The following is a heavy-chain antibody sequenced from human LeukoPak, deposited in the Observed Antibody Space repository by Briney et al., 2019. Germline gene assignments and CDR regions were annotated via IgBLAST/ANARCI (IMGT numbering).Heavy chain of an antibody. CDR1: GFTFSSSW. Sequence: GGSLRLSCAASGFTFSSSWMAWVRQARGKGLEWVGNIKEDGTAKNYVVSVRGRFTISRDNAKNSLYLQMNSLRGEDTAVYYCARGQLARSDYYYYYYMDVWGKGTTVTVSS. CDR2: IKEDGTAK. J-gene: IGHJ6*03. CDR3: ARGQLARSDYYYYYYMDV. V-gene: IGHV3-7*01. D-gene: IGHD6-6*01.